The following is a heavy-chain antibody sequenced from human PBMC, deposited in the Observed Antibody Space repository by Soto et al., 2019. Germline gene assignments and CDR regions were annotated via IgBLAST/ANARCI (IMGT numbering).Heavy chain of an antibody. CDR1: GFTFSSYG. CDR2: IWYDGSNK. CDR3: ARDFESSGWYQRDDAFDI. Sequence: QVQLVESGGGVVQPGRSLRLSCAASGFTFSSYGMHWVRQAPGKGLEWVAVIWYDGSNKYYADSVKGRFTISRDNSKNPPYLQMNSLGAEDTAVYYCARDFESSGWYQRDDAFDIWGQGTMVTVSS. J-gene: IGHJ3*02. V-gene: IGHV3-33*01. D-gene: IGHD6-19*01.